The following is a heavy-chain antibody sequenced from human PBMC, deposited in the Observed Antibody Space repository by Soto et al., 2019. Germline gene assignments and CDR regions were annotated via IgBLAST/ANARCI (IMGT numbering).Heavy chain of an antibody. CDR3: ARHSRLATTAYYFDY. J-gene: IGHJ4*02. V-gene: IGHV4-39*01. CDR1: GGSISSSSYY. CDR2: IYYSGST. Sequence: PSETLSLTCTVSGGSISSSSYYWGWIRQPPGKGLEWIGSIYYSGSTYYNPSLKSRVTISVDTSKNQFSLKLSSVTAADTAVYYCARHSRLATTAYYFDYWGQGTLVTVS. D-gene: IGHD4-17*01.